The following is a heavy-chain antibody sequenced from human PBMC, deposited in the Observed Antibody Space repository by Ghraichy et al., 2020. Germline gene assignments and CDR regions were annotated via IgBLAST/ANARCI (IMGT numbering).Heavy chain of an antibody. CDR2: ISAEGGDT. CDR3: AKDTWFVPL. D-gene: IGHD3-22*01. Sequence: LSLTCAASGYTFKNRAMNWVRQAPGKGLEWVSSISAEGGDTWYADSVRGRFTITRDNSKNTLYLQMSSLRVEDTAIYYCAKDTWFVPLWGQGTQVTVSS. CDR1: GYTFKNRA. V-gene: IGHV3-23*01. J-gene: IGHJ4*02.